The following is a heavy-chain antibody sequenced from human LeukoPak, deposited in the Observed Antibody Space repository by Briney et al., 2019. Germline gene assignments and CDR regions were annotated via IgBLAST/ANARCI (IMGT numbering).Heavy chain of an antibody. Sequence: SQTLSLTCTVSGGSISSGGYYWSWIRQHPGKGLEWIGYIYYSGSTYYNPSLKSRVTISVDTSKNQFSLKLSSVTAADTAVYYCARTTTVNYVDYWGQGTLVTVSS. CDR1: GGSISSGGYY. CDR3: ARTTTVNYVDY. CDR2: IYYSGST. D-gene: IGHD4-17*01. J-gene: IGHJ4*02. V-gene: IGHV4-31*03.